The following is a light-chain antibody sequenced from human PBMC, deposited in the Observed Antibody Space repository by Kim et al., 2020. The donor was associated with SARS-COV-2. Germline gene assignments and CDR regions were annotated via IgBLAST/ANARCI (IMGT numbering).Light chain of an antibody. CDR2: DAS. CDR1: QGVKQK. Sequence: PSALTASVEDRVTITCQARQGVKQKLKWYQQKPGGAPKLLIYDASKLEKGVPPRCSGSCYGTDFAFNINSLQSEGLATYYCQHRGTCGQGTKLEI. V-gene: IGKV1-33*01. CDR3: QHRGT. J-gene: IGKJ2*02.